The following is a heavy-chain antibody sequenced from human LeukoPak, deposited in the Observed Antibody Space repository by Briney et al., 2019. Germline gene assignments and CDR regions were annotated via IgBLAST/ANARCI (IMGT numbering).Heavy chain of an antibody. CDR3: ARHEASYFYYYMDV. Sequence: ASAALSLTCTVSGGSISSTTYYWAWIRQPPGMGLAWIGSVYYGETTYYNPSLESRVTISVDTSKNQFSLRLDSVTAADTAVYYCARHEASYFYYYMDVWGEGITVIVSS. CDR2: VYYGETT. J-gene: IGHJ6*03. CDR1: GGSISSTTYY. V-gene: IGHV4-39*01.